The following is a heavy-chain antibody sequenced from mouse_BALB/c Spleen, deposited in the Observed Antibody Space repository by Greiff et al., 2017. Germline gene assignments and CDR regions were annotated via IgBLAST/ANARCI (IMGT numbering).Heavy chain of an antibody. CDR2: ISSGGST. CDR3: ARGPKGWFAY. J-gene: IGHJ3*01. Sequence: EVMLVESGGGLVKPGGSLKLSCAASGFTFSSYAMSWVRQTPEKRLEWVASISSGGSTYYPDSVKGRFTISRDNARNILYLQMSSLRSEDTAMYYCARGPKGWFAYWGQGTLVTVSA. CDR1: GFTFSSYA. V-gene: IGHV5-6-5*01.